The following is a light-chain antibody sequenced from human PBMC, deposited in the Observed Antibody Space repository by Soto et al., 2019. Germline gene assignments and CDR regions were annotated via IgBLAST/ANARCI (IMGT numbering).Light chain of an antibody. CDR1: QSVLYSSNNKNY. V-gene: IGKV4-1*01. J-gene: IGKJ3*01. CDR2: WAS. CDR3: QQYYCTPRT. Sequence: DIVMTQSPDSLAVSLGERATINCKSSQSVLYSSNNKNYLAWYQQKPGQPPKLLIYWASTRESWFPDRFSGSGSGTDFTLTISSLQAEDVAVYFCQQYYCTPRTFGPGTKVDIK.